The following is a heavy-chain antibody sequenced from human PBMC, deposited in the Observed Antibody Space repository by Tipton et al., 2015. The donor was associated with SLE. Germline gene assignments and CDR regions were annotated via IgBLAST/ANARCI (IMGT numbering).Heavy chain of an antibody. CDR1: GFTFGSYA. CDR2: ISGTGART. D-gene: IGHD2/OR15-2a*01. CDR3: AKLGGSGTFFYYYMDV. J-gene: IGHJ6*03. Sequence: SLRLSCAASGFTFGSYAMTWVRQAPGRGLESVSAISGTGARTFYADSVKGRFTISRDNSNNALYLQMNSLRAEDTAQYFCAKLGGSGTFFYYYMDVWGKGTTVIVSS. V-gene: IGHV3-23*01.